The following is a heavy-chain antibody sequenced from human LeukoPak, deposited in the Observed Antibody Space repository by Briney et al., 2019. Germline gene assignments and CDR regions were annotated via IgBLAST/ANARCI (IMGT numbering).Heavy chain of an antibody. J-gene: IGHJ4*02. V-gene: IGHV4-59*01. Sequence: SETLSLTCTVSGGSISSYYWSWLRQPPGKGLEWIGYIYYSGSTNYNPSLKSRATISVDTSKNQFSLNLSSVTAADTAVYYCARGTYSSGWYYYFDYWGQGTLVTVSS. CDR1: GGSISSYY. CDR3: ARGTYSSGWYYYFDY. D-gene: IGHD6-19*01. CDR2: IYYSGST.